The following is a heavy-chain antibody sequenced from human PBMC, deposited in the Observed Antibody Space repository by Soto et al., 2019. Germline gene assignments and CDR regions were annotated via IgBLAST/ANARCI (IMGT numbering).Heavy chain of an antibody. V-gene: IGHV4-31*03. CDR3: SRSYGWAYMDD. CDR2: IHYSGST. Sequence: QVQLQESGPGLVKPSQTLSLTCTVSGGSISSGGYYWSWIRQHPGKGLEWIGYIHYSGSTYYNSSLNSRGTTSVEKSNNQLSLKLSSVIAAEAAVDYCSRSYGWAYMDDWGQGTTVPVSS. D-gene: IGHD3-10*01. CDR1: GGSISSGGYY. J-gene: IGHJ6*02.